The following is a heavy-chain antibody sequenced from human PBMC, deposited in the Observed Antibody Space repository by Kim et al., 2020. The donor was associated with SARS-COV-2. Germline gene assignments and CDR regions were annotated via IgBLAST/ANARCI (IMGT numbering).Heavy chain of an antibody. V-gene: IGHV4-59*13. Sequence: SETLSLTCTVSGGSISFYHWSWIRQPPGKGLEWIGYMFKSGSTSFNPSLKSRVTMSRDTSKNQVSLKLTSVTAADTAVYYCAGDSEGTFDIWGQGTVVTVSS. CDR1: GGSISFYH. CDR3: AGDSEGTFDI. J-gene: IGHJ3*02. CDR2: MFKSGST.